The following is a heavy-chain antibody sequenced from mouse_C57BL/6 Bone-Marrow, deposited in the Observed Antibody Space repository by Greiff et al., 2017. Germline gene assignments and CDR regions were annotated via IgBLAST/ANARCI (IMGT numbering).Heavy chain of an antibody. J-gene: IGHJ4*01. CDR1: GYSFTGYY. CDR2: INPSPGGP. CDR3: ARWRFITTVVANMGY. V-gene: IGHV1-42*01. D-gene: IGHD1-1*01. Sequence: VQLKQSGPELVKPGASVKISCKASGYSFTGYYMNWVKQSPEKSLEWIGQINPSPGGPTYNQKFKAKAPLTVAKSSSTAYMQLKSLTSEDSAVYYCARWRFITTVVANMGYWGQGTAVNVSS.